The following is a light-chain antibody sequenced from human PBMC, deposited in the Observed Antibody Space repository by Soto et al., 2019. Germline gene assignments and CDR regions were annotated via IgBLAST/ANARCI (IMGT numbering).Light chain of an antibody. V-gene: IGKV1-5*01. CDR3: QQYNNYSPYT. CDR2: DAS. Sequence: DIQMTQSPSTLSASVGDRVTITCRPSQTISTWLAWYQQKPGKAPKLLIYDASSLESGVPSRFSGSGSGTEFTLTISSLQPDDFATYYCQQYNNYSPYTFGQGTKLEIK. CDR1: QTISTW. J-gene: IGKJ2*01.